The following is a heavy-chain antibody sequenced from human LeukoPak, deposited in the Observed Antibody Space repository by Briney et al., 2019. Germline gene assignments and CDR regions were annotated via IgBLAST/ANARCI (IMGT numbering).Heavy chain of an antibody. Sequence: SETLSLTCTVSGGSISSYYWSWIRQPPGKGLEWIGYIYYSGSTNYNPSLKSRVTISVDTSKNQFSLKLSSVTAADTAMYYCARHGSSSWYPNNWFDPWGQGTLVTVSS. CDR2: IYYSGST. CDR1: GGSISSYY. V-gene: IGHV4-59*08. CDR3: ARHGSSSWYPNNWFDP. J-gene: IGHJ5*02. D-gene: IGHD6-13*01.